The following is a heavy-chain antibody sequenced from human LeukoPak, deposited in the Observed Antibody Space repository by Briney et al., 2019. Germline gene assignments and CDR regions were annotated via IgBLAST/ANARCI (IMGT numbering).Heavy chain of an antibody. J-gene: IGHJ4*02. CDR1: GFTFSSYS. CDR3: ARNPGIVVVPAATPGGYFDY. Sequence: GGSLRLSCAASGFTFSSYSMNCVRQAPGKGLEWVSSISSSSSYIYYADSVKGRFTISRDNAKNSLYLQMNSLRAEDTAVYYCARNPGIVVVPAATPGGYFDYWGQGTLVTVSS. CDR2: ISSSSSYI. V-gene: IGHV3-21*01. D-gene: IGHD2-2*01.